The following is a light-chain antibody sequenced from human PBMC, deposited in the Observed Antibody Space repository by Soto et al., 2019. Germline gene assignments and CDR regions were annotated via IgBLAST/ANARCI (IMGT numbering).Light chain of an antibody. CDR2: GAS. J-gene: IGKJ1*01. CDR3: QQYNTWLWT. Sequence: EVVMTQSPATLSVSPGERATLSCRASQSVNANLAWYQQKPGQAPRLLIHGASNRATGIPARFSGSGFGTAFILTISSLQSEDFAVYYCQQYNTWLWTFGQGTKVEIK. V-gene: IGKV3-15*01. CDR1: QSVNAN.